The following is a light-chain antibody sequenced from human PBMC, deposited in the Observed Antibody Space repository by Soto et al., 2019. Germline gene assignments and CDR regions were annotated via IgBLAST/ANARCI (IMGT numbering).Light chain of an antibody. V-gene: IGLV2-14*01. J-gene: IGLJ1*01. CDR1: SSDVGGYNY. Sequence: QSALTQPASVSGSPGQSITISCTGTSSDVGGYNYVSWYQQHPGKAPKLMIFEVSNRPSGVSNRFSGSKSGNTASLTISGLQAGDEADYYRSSYTSSSTQVFGTGTKLTVL. CDR2: EVS. CDR3: SSYTSSSTQV.